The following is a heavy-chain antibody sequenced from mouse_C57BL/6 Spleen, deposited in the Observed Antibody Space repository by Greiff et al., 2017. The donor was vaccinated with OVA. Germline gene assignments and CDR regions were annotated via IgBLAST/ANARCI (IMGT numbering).Heavy chain of an antibody. CDR3: ARGVSTVVAESMDY. CDR1: GYSFTDYN. J-gene: IGHJ4*01. Sequence: EVQLQESGPELVKPGASVKISCKASGYSFTDYNMNWVKQSNGKSLEWIGVINPNYGTTSYNQKFKGKATLTVDQSSSTAYMQLNSLTSEDSAVYYSARGVSTVVAESMDYWGQGTSVTVSS. D-gene: IGHD1-1*01. CDR2: INPNYGTT. V-gene: IGHV1-39*01.